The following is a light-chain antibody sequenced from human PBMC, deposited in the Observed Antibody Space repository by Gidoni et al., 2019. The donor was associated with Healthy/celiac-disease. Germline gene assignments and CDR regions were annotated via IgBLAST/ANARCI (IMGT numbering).Light chain of an antibody. V-gene: IGLV3-21*03. CDR2: DDS. Sequence: SYVMTPPPSVSVTPGKTARITCGGNNIGSKSVHWYQQKPGQASVLVVYDDSDRPSGIPERCSGSNSGSTATLTISRVEAGDEADYYCQVWDSSSDQPWVFGGGTKLTVL. J-gene: IGLJ3*02. CDR3: QVWDSSSDQPWV. CDR1: NIGSKS.